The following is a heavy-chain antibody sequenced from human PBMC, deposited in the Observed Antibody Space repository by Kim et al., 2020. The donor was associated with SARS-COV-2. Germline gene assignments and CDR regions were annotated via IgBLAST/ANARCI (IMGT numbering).Heavy chain of an antibody. CDR3: AKDMGGYVYYYGMDV. Sequence: GGSLRLSCAASGFTFSSYWMSWVRQAPGKGLEWVAVISYDGSNKYYADSVKGRFTISRDNSKNTLYLQMNSLRAEDTAVYYCAKDMGGYVYYYGMDVWGQGTTVTVSS. CDR2: ISYDGSNK. J-gene: IGHJ6*02. V-gene: IGHV3-30*18. D-gene: IGHD5-12*01. CDR1: GFTFSSYW.